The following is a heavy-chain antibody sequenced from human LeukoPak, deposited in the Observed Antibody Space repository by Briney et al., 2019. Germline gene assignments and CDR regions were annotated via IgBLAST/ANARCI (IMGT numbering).Heavy chain of an antibody. D-gene: IGHD5-18*01. CDR3: ARDPPNVDTAMVRDAFDI. CDR2: IYHSGST. V-gene: IGHV4-30-2*01. J-gene: IGHJ3*02. Sequence: SETLSLTCTVSGGSISSGGYYWSWILQPPGKGLEWIGYIYHSGSTYYNPSLKSRVTISVDRSKNQFSLKLSSVTAADTAVYYCARDPPNVDTAMVRDAFDIWGQGTMVTVSS. CDR1: GGSISSGGYY.